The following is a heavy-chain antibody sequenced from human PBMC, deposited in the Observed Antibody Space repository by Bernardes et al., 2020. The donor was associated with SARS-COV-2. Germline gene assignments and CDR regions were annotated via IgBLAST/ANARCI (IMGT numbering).Heavy chain of an antibody. CDR2: VNPSGGIT. D-gene: IGHD1-26*01. V-gene: IGHV1-46*01. Sequence: ASVKVSCKASGYIFASYYMHWVRQAPGQGLEWIGIVNPSGGITSYAQSFQGRVTMTRDTSTSTVYMELSSLRSEDTAVYYCARRRGATGSYKNNGMDVWGQGTTVTVSS. CDR1: GYIFASYY. J-gene: IGHJ6*02. CDR3: ARRRGATGSYKNNGMDV.